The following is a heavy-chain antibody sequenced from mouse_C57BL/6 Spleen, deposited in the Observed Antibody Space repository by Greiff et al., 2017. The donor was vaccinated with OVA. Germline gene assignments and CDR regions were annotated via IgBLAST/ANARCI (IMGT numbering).Heavy chain of an antibody. Sequence: EVQVVESGGGLVKPGGSLKLSCAASGFTFSSYAMSWVRQTPEKRLEWVATISDGGSYTYYPDNVKGRFTISRDNAKNNLYLQMSHLKSEDTAMYYCARDWGTAQATGFAYWGQGTLVTVSA. D-gene: IGHD3-2*02. CDR1: GFTFSSYA. V-gene: IGHV5-4*01. J-gene: IGHJ3*01. CDR2: ISDGGSYT. CDR3: ARDWGTAQATGFAY.